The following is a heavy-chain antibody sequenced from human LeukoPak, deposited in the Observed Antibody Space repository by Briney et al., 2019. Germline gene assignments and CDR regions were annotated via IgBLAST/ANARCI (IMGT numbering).Heavy chain of an antibody. CDR1: GFTFSSYG. V-gene: IGHV3-23*01. J-gene: IGHJ6*03. CDR3: AKDSPNYDYVWGSYRSPMDV. Sequence: GGSLRLSCAASGFTFSSYGMSWVRQAPGKGLEWVSAISGSGGSTYYADSVKGRFTISRDNSKNTLYLQMNSLRAEDTAVYYCAKDSPNYDYVWGSYRSPMDVWGKGTTVTISS. CDR2: ISGSGGST. D-gene: IGHD3-16*02.